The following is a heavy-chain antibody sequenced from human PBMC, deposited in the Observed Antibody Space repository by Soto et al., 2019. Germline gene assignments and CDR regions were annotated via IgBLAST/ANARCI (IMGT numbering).Heavy chain of an antibody. J-gene: IGHJ6*02. Sequence: SVKVSCKASGGTFSSYAISWVRQAPGQGLEWMGGIIPIFGTANYAQKFQGRVTITADESTSTAYMELSSLRSEDTAVYYCARDAGYSSGSYTYYNGIHARRHGTPITV. CDR3: ARDAGYSSGSYTYYNGIHA. CDR2: IIPIFGTA. V-gene: IGHV1-69*13. D-gene: IGHD6-19*01. CDR1: GGTFSSYA.